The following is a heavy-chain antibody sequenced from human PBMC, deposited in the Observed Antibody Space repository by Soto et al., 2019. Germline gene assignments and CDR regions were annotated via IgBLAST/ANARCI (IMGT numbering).Heavy chain of an antibody. CDR1: GFTFSSYG. Sequence: QVQLVESGGGVVQPGRSLRLSCAASGFTFSSYGMHWVRQAPGKGLEWVAVISYDGSNKCYADSVKGRFTISRDNSKNTLYLQMNSLRAEDTAVYYCAKDLAETTYGVGWFDPWGQGTLVTVSS. CDR2: ISYDGSNK. V-gene: IGHV3-30*18. J-gene: IGHJ5*02. CDR3: AKDLAETTYGVGWFDP. D-gene: IGHD4-17*01.